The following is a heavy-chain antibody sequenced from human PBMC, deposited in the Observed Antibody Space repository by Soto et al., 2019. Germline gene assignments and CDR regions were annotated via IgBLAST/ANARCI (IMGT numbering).Heavy chain of an antibody. V-gene: IGHV4-31*03. J-gene: IGHJ5*02. CDR1: GGSISSGGYY. CDR2: IYYSGRT. D-gene: IGHD3-10*01. CDR3: ARAAATMVRGNWFDP. Sequence: QVQLQESGPGLVKPSQTLSLTCTVSGGSISSGGYYWSWIRQHPGKGLEWIGYIYYSGRTYYNPSLKSRVTISVDTSKNQSSLNLSAVTAADTAVYYCARAAATMVRGNWFDPWGQGTLVTVSS.